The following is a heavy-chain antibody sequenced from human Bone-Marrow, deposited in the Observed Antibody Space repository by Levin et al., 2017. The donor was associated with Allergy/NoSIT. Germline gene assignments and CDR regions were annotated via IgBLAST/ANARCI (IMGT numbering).Heavy chain of an antibody. CDR3: AKVRRGLDAFDI. J-gene: IGHJ3*02. V-gene: IGHV3-21*01. CDR1: GFTFSIYS. Sequence: SCTVSGFTFSIYSINWVRQAPGKGLEWVSSISSSGSDMYYVDSVRGRFTISRDNAKNSLTLQMNSLRAEDTAVYYCAKVRRGLDAFDIWGQGTMVTVSS. CDR2: ISSSGSDM. D-gene: IGHD3/OR15-3a*01.